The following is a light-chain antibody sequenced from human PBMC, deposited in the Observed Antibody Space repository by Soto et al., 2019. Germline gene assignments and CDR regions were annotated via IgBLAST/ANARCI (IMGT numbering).Light chain of an antibody. J-gene: IGLJ1*01. CDR1: SHDIGGYKY. Sequence: QSVLTQPASVSGSPGQSITISCTGTSHDIGGYKYVSWYQQHPGKAPKLMIYEVSNRPSGVSNRFSGSKSGNTASLTISGLQAEDEADYYCSSYTSSSIVFGTGTKVTVL. V-gene: IGLV2-14*01. CDR2: EVS. CDR3: SSYTSSSIV.